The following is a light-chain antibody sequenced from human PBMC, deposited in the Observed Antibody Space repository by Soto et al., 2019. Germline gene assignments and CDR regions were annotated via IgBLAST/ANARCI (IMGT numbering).Light chain of an antibody. CDR3: SSYTSSNTYV. J-gene: IGLJ1*01. CDR1: SGDIGGYDY. V-gene: IGLV2-14*03. Sequence: QSALTQPAPVSGSPGQSITISCIGTSGDIGGYDYVSWYQQHPGKAPKLMIYDVSNRPSGVSNRFSGSKSGTTASLTISGLQAEDEADYYCSSYTSSNTYVFGTGTKVTVL. CDR2: DVS.